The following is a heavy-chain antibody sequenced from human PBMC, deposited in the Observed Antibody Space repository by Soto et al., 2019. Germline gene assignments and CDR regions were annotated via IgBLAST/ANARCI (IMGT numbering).Heavy chain of an antibody. J-gene: IGHJ3*02. CDR2: IYSGGST. CDR3: ARDRRSMITFGGVIANDAFDI. CDR1: GFTVSSNY. D-gene: IGHD3-16*02. Sequence: EVQLVESGGGLVQPGGSLRLSCAASGFTVSSNYMSWVRQAPGKGLEWVSVIYSGGSTYYADSVKGRFTISRDNSKNTLYLQINSLRAEDTAVYYCARDRRSMITFGGVIANDAFDIWGQGTMVTVSS. V-gene: IGHV3-66*01.